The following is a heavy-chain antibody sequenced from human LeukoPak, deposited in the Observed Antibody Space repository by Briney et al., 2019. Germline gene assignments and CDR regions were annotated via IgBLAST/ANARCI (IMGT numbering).Heavy chain of an antibody. CDR1: GFNFDEYA. J-gene: IGHJ4*02. V-gene: IGHV3-9*01. CDR2: ISSNSDDI. CDR3: AKDRYCTSSSCPIDY. Sequence: GGSLRLSCVGSGFNFDEYAMHWVRQPPGKGLEWVSSISSNSDDIGYADSVKGRFTISRDSAKKSLYLHMNSLRVEDTALYYCAKDRYCTSSSCPIDYWGQGTLVTASS. D-gene: IGHD2-8*01.